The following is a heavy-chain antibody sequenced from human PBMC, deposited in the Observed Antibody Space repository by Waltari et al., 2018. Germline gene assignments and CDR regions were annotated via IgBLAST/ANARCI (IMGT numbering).Heavy chain of an antibody. J-gene: IGHJ3*02. CDR2: VIPCIGTA. Sequence: QVQLVKSGAEVKTPGPSVKVSCTAAGSTFGSYAISWVRRAPGPGLEWMGEVIPCIGTANYGQRFHGSASITTGEATSTASMELRSLRSEDTAVYYGASATGWTRVTLDAFDIWGQGTMVTVSS. D-gene: IGHD4-17*01. CDR1: GSTFGSYA. CDR3: ASATGWTRVTLDAFDI. V-gene: IGHV1-69*05.